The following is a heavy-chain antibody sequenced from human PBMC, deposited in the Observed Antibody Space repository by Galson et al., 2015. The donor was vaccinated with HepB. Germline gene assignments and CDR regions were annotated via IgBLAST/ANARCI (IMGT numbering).Heavy chain of an antibody. Sequence: SLRLSCAASGFTVSSKSMNWVRQAPGKGLEWVSIIYSGGKTYYADSVKGRFTLSRDNSKNTVYLQMNSLRGEDTAVYYCARGGERDSFDFWGQGTMVTVSS. J-gene: IGHJ3*01. V-gene: IGHV3-53*01. CDR3: ARGGERDSFDF. CDR1: GFTVSSKS. CDR2: IYSGGKT.